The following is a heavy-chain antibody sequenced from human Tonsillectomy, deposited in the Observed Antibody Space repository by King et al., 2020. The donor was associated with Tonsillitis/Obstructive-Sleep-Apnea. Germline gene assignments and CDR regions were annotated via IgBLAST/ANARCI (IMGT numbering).Heavy chain of an antibody. CDR1: DGSFSGYY. CDR2: INHSGST. V-gene: IGHV4-34*01. J-gene: IGHJ6*03. CDR3: ARGPETGAAVAGTASPYSYYYMDV. D-gene: IGHD6-19*01. Sequence: VQLQQWGAGLLKPSETLSLICTVYDGSFSGYYWSWVRQPPGKGLEWIGEINHSGSTNYNPSLKSLVTISVDTSKTQFSLKLSSVTAADTAIYYCARGPETGAAVAGTASPYSYYYMDVWGKGTTVTVSS.